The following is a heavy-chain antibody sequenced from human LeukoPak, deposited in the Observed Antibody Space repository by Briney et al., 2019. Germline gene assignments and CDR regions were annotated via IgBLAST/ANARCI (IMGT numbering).Heavy chain of an antibody. CDR1: GFTVSSNY. D-gene: IGHD6-19*01. J-gene: IGHJ6*02. CDR2: IYSGGST. CDR3: ARDRIAVAGKTYYYYGMDV. Sequence: PGGSLRLSCAASGFTVSSNYMSWVRQAPGKGLEWVSVIYSGGSTYYADSVKGRFTISRDNSKNTLYLQMNSLRAEDTAVYYCARDRIAVAGKTYYYYGMDVWGQGTTVTVSS. V-gene: IGHV3-53*01.